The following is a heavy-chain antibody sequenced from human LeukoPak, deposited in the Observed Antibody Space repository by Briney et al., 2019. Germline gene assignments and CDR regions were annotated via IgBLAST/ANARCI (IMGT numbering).Heavy chain of an antibody. CDR2: ISGTGGST. CDR1: GFTFSSYA. V-gene: IGHV3-23*01. D-gene: IGHD5-18*01. J-gene: IGHJ3*01. Sequence: GGSLRLSCAASGFTFSSYAMNWVRQAPGKGLEWVSTISGTGGSTYYADSVKGRFTISRDNSKNTLYLQMNSLRAEDTAVYYCAKGVGRGYSYGQGCAFDFRGQGTKVTVSS. CDR3: AKGVGRGYSYGQGCAFDF.